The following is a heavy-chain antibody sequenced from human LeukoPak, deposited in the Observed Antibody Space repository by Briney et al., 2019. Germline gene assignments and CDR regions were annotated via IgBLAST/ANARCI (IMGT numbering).Heavy chain of an antibody. V-gene: IGHV3-7*01. D-gene: IGHD3-3*01. CDR1: GFTFSSYG. CDR2: IKQDGSEK. Sequence: GGSLRLSCAASGFTFSSYGMSWVRQAPGKGLEWVANIKQDGSEKYYVDTVKGRFTISRDNAKNSLYLQMNSLRAEDTAVYYCARDRNTDFWSGYYTNYFDYWGQGTLVTVSS. J-gene: IGHJ4*02. CDR3: ARDRNTDFWSGYYTNYFDY.